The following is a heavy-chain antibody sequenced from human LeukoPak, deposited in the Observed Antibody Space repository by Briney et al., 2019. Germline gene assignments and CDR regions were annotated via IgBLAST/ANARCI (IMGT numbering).Heavy chain of an antibody. V-gene: IGHV3-48*03. J-gene: IGHJ4*02. CDR3: ARDSAYDGFDY. D-gene: IGHD5-12*01. CDR1: GFTFSSYE. CDR2: ISSSDNPV. Sequence: GGSLRLSCAASGFTFSSYEMNWVCQAPGKGLEWVSYISSSDNPVYYADSVKGRFTISRDNAKNSLYLQMNSLRAEDTAVYYCARDSAYDGFDYWGQGTLVTVSS.